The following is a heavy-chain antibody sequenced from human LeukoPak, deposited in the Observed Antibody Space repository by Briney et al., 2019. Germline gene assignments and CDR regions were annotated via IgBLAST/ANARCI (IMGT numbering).Heavy chain of an antibody. D-gene: IGHD3-9*01. CDR2: IYYSGST. J-gene: IGHJ6*02. CDR3: ARHYSPEYYDILTGPVYYYYGMDV. CDR1: GGSISRYY. V-gene: IGHV4-59*08. Sequence: SETLSLTCTVSGGSISRYYWSWIRQPPGKGLEWSGYIYYSGSTNYNPSLKSRVTISVDTSKNQFSLKLSSVTAADTAVYYCARHYSPEYYDILTGPVYYYYGMDVWGQGTTVTVSS.